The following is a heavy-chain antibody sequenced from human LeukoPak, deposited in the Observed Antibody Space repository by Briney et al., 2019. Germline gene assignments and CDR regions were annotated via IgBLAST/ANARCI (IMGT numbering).Heavy chain of an antibody. Sequence: ASVKVSCKVSGYTLTELSMHWVRQAPGKGLEWMGGFDPEDAETVFAQKFQGRISIDEDASTGTAYMELSSLRSEDTAVYYCARTHSGHVGQDYWGQGTLVTVSS. J-gene: IGHJ4*02. CDR3: ARTHSGHVGQDY. V-gene: IGHV1-24*01. CDR2: FDPEDAET. D-gene: IGHD3-10*01. CDR1: GYTLTELS.